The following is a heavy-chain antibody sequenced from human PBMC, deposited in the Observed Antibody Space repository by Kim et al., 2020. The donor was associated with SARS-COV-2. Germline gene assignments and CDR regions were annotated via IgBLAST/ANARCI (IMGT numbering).Heavy chain of an antibody. Sequence: GGSLRLSCAASGFTFSSYGMHWVRQAPGKGLEWVAVIWYDGSNKYYADSVKGRFTISRDNSKNTLYLQMNSLRAEDTAVYYCAREGAAGTRQKYFQHWGQGTLVTVS. CDR3: AREGAAGTRQKYFQH. V-gene: IGHV3-33*01. D-gene: IGHD6-13*01. CDR2: IWYDGSNK. CDR1: GFTFSSYG. J-gene: IGHJ1*01.